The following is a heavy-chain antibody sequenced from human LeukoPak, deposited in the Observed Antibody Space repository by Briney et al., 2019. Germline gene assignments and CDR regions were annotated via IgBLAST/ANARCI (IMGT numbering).Heavy chain of an antibody. J-gene: IGHJ3*02. CDR1: GVTFSSSW. CDR2: IYHSGST. CDR3: AREWYYGSGSFHAFDI. V-gene: IGHV4-4*02. Sequence: GSLRLSCAASGVTFSSSWMSWVRQAPGKGLEWIGYIYHSGSTYYNPSLKSRVTISVDRSKNQFSLKLSSVTAADTAVYYCAREWYYGSGSFHAFDIWGQGTMVTVSS. D-gene: IGHD3-10*01.